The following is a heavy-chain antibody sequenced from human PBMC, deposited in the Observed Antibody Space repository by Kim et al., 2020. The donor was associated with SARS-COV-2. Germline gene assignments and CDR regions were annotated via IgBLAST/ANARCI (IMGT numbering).Heavy chain of an antibody. J-gene: IGHJ3*02. CDR3: ASLAYCGGDCYPWAFDI. CDR1: GGSFSGYY. D-gene: IGHD2-21*02. CDR2: INHSGST. V-gene: IGHV4-34*01. Sequence: SETLSLTCAVYGGSFSGYYWSWIRQPPGKGLEWIGEINHSGSTNYNPSLKSRVTISVDTSKNQFSLKLSSVTAADTAVYYCASLAYCGGDCYPWAFDIWGQGTMVTVSS.